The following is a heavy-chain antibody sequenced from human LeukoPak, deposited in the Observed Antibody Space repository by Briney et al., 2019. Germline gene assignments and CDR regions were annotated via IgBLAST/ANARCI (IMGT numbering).Heavy chain of an antibody. CDR3: ARVRWELPELDY. D-gene: IGHD1-26*01. CDR1: GYTFTSYY. V-gene: IGHV1-3*01. J-gene: IGHJ4*02. CDR2: INAGNGNT. Sequence: ASVKVSCKASGYTFTSYYMHWVRQAPGQRLEWMGRINAGNGNTKYSQKFQGRVTITRDTSASTAYMEVSSLRSEDTAVYYCARVRWELPELDYWGQGTLVTVSS.